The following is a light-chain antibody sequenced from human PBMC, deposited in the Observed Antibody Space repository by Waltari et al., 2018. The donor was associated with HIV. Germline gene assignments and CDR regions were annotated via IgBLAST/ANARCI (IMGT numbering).Light chain of an antibody. CDR3: QQYGSSPMYT. V-gene: IGKV3-20*01. Sequence: EIVLTPSPGTLSLSPGERATLPCRASQSVSSSYLAWYQQKPGQAPRLLIYGASSRATGIPDRFSGSGSGTDFTLTISRLEPEYFAVYYCQQYGSSPMYTFGQGTKLEIK. CDR1: QSVSSSY. CDR2: GAS. J-gene: IGKJ2*01.